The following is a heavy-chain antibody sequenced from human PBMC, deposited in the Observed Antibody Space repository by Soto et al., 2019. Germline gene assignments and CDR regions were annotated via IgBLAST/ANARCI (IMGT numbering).Heavy chain of an antibody. J-gene: IGHJ1*01. D-gene: IGHD1-7*01. CDR1: GAYISDFS. V-gene: IGHV4-4*07. Sequence: QVQQLESGPGLVKPWDTLSLTCTVSGAYISDFSWSWIRQPAGKGLEWIGRITVNGNTPYNPSFRIRVTMSMDTSRNQFSLNLQSATAADTALYYCARESGENWTYEAHWGQGTLVTVSS. CDR3: ARESGENWTYEAH. CDR2: ITVNGNT.